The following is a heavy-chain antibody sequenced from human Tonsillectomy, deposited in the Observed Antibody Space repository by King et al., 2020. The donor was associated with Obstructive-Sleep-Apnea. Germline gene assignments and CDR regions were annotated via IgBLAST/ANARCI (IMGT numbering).Heavy chain of an antibody. CDR1: GYSISSGYY. CDR2: LHHTGTA. V-gene: IGHV4-38-2*02. J-gene: IGHJ4*02. Sequence: VQLVESGPGLVKPSVTLSLTCSVSGYSISSGYYWGWIRQPPGKGLEWIGSLHHTGTAYNNPSLKSRVTISVDTSKNQISLRLSSVTAADTAVYYCARDRRDGFNYFFDYWGQGTLVTVSS. D-gene: IGHD5-24*01. CDR3: ARDRRDGFNYFFDY.